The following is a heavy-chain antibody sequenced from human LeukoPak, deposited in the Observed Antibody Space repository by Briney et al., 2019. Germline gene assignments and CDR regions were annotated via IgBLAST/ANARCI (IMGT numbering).Heavy chain of an antibody. D-gene: IGHD3-22*01. CDR1: GFTFSDYS. Sequence: GGSLRLSCAASGFTFSDYSMGWVRQAPGKGLEWVSSISPSSSYIYYADSVKGRFTISRDYAKNSLYLQMNSLRAEDTAVYYCAREAYDSSSGYYVDSWGQGTLVTVSS. J-gene: IGHJ4*02. V-gene: IGHV3-21*01. CDR3: AREAYDSSSGYYVDS. CDR2: ISPSSSYI.